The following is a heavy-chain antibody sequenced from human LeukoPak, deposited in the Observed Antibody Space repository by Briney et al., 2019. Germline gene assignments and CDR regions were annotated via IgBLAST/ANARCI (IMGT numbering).Heavy chain of an antibody. CDR2: FDPEDGET. V-gene: IGHV1-24*01. J-gene: IGHJ4*02. CDR3: ATANYYGSGSYHLDY. CDR1: GYTLTELS. D-gene: IGHD3-10*01. Sequence: GASVTVSCKVSGYTLTELSMHWVRQAPGKGLEWMGGFDPEDGETIYAQEFQGRVTMTEDTSTDTPYMELSSLRSQDTAVYYCATANYYGSGSYHLDYWGQGTLVTVSS.